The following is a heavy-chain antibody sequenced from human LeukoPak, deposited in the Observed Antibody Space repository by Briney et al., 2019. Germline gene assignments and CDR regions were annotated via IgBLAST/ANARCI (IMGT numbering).Heavy chain of an antibody. CDR3: ARAVGVTNGLFDY. V-gene: IGHV4-38-2*02. CDR1: GYSISSGYY. Sequence: PSETLSLTCTVSGYSISSGYYWGWIRQPPGKGLEWIGSIYYSGSTYYNPSLKSRVTISVDTSKNQFSLKLSSATAADTAVYYCARAVGVTNGLFDYWGPGTLVTVSS. J-gene: IGHJ4*02. D-gene: IGHD1-26*01. CDR2: IYYSGST.